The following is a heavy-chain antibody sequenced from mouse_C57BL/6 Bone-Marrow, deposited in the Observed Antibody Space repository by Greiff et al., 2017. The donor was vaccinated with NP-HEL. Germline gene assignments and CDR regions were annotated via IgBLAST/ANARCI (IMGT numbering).Heavy chain of an antibody. CDR3: ARQVPLICSYFDV. Sequence: QVQLQQSGPGLVQPSQSLSITCTVSGFSLTSYGVHWVRQSPGKGLEWLGVIWSGGSTDYNAAFISRLSISKDNSKSHVFFKMNSLQADDTAIYYCARQVPLICSYFDVWGTGTTVTVSS. J-gene: IGHJ1*03. V-gene: IGHV2-2*01. D-gene: IGHD1-3*01. CDR1: GFSLTSYG. CDR2: IWSGGST.